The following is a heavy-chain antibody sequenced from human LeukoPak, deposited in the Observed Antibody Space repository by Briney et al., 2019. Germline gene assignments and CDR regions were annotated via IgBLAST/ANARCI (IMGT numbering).Heavy chain of an antibody. CDR2: TYYRSKWHN. CDR1: GDSVSINSAA. J-gene: IGHJ4*02. Sequence: SPTLSLTCAISGDSVSINSAAWNWIRQSPSRGLEWLGRTYYRSKWHNEYAVSVRSRITINADTSKSQFSLQLNSVTPEDTAVYYCARGYSSGSPTNYFDYWSQGTLVTVSS. V-gene: IGHV6-1*01. CDR3: ARGYSSGSPTNYFDY. D-gene: IGHD2-15*01.